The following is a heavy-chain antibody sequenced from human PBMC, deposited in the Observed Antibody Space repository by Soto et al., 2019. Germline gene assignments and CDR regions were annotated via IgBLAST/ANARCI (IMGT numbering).Heavy chain of an antibody. D-gene: IGHD6-19*01. Sequence: QVQLVESGGGVVQPGRSLRLSCAAYGFTFSSYGMHWVRQAPGKGLEWVAVIWYDGGNKYYADSVKGRFTISRDNSENTLFLQMSSLRAEDTAVYYCARDRYSSGWYDLDYWGQGTLVTVSS. CDR1: GFTFSSYG. CDR3: ARDRYSSGWYDLDY. CDR2: IWYDGGNK. J-gene: IGHJ4*02. V-gene: IGHV3-33*01.